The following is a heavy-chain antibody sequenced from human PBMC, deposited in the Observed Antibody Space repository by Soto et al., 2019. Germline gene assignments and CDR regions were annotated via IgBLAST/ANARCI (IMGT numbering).Heavy chain of an antibody. V-gene: IGHV1-3*01. Sequence: EASVKVSCKASGYTFTSYAMHWVRQAPGQRLEWMGWINAGNGNTKYSQKFQGRVTITRDTSASTAYMELSSLRSEDTAVYYCARDAETEDYYGSGSYPPWFDPWG. CDR1: GYTFTSYA. D-gene: IGHD3-10*01. CDR2: INAGNGNT. J-gene: IGHJ5*02. CDR3: ARDAETEDYYGSGSYPPWFDP.